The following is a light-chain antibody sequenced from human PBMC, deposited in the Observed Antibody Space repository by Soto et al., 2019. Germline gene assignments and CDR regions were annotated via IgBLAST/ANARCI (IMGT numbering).Light chain of an antibody. CDR1: QSVSSN. V-gene: IGKV3-15*01. Sequence: EIVMTQSPATLSVSPGEKVTLSCRASQSVSSNLAWYHQRPGQPPRLLIFGASTRATGIPARFSGSGSGTDFILAINSLQSEDLGVYYCQQYNNWPPLTFGGGTKVEIK. J-gene: IGKJ4*01. CDR3: QQYNNWPPLT. CDR2: GAS.